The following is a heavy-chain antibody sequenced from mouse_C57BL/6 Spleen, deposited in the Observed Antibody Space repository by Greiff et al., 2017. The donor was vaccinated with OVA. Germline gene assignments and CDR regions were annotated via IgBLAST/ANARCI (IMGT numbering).Heavy chain of an antibody. Sequence: QVQLKQPGAELVMPGASVKLSCKASGYTFTSYWMHWVKQRPGQGLEWIGEIDPSDSYTNYNQKFKGKSTLTVDKSSSTAYMQLSSLTSEDSAVYYSGRVDEDYDMDYWGKGTSVTVAS. CDR2: IDPSDSYT. V-gene: IGHV1-69*01. CDR1: GYTFTSYW. CDR3: GRVDEDYDMDY. J-gene: IGHJ4*01.